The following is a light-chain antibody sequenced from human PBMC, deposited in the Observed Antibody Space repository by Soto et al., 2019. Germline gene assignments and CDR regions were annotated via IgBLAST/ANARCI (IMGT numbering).Light chain of an antibody. J-gene: IGKJ5*01. CDR3: QQHNNWPPGT. V-gene: IGKV4-1*01. CDR2: GAS. CDR1: QSVLYSSNNKNC. Sequence: DIVMTQSPDSLAVSLGERATINCTSSQSVLYSSNNKNCLAWYQQKPGQPPRLLIYGASTRESGIPDRFSGGGSGTEFTLTITSLQAEDVAVYYCQQHNNWPPGTFGQGTRLDIK.